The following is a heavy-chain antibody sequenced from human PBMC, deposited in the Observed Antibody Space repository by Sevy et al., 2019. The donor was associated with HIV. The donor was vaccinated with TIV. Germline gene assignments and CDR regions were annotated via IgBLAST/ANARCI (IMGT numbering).Heavy chain of an antibody. D-gene: IGHD1-1*01. CDR1: GFTFSDYY. Sequence: GGSLRLSCVASGFTFSDYYMSWVRQAPGKGLEWVSSISRSAITIYYADSVQGRFTISRDNAKNSLYLQMNSLRAEDTAVYYCARDLPADLESPYYYYGMDVWGQGTTVTVS. J-gene: IGHJ6*02. CDR2: ISRSAITI. V-gene: IGHV3-11*01. CDR3: ARDLPADLESPYYYYGMDV.